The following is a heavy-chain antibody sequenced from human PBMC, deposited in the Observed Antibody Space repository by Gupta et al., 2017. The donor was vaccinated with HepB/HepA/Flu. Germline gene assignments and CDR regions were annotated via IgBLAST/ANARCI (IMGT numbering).Heavy chain of an antibody. D-gene: IGHD3-10*01. CDR1: GGSFSGYY. CDR2: INHSGST. J-gene: IGHJ4*02. Sequence: QVQLQQWGAGLLKPSETLSLTCAVYGGSFSGYYWSWIRQPPGKGLEWIGEINHSGSTNYNPSLKSRVTISVDTSKNQFSLKLSSVTAADTAVYYCARRPLLWFVLGPHGFDYWGQGTLVTVSS. V-gene: IGHV4-34*01. CDR3: ARRPLLWFVLGPHGFDY.